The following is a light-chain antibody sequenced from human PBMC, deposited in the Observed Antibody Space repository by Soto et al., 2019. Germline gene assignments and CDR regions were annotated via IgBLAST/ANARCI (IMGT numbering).Light chain of an antibody. V-gene: IGKV3-20*01. CDR1: QSVISKY. CDR3: PQYGSSLTWT. J-gene: IGKJ1*01. CDR2: AAS. Sequence: EVVLTQSPGTVSLSPGERVTLSCRASQSVISKYLAWYQQRPGQAPRLLIYAASSRATGIPDRFSGSGSGTDFTLSIRSLEAEDFAVYYCPQYGSSLTWTFGQGTKVEMK.